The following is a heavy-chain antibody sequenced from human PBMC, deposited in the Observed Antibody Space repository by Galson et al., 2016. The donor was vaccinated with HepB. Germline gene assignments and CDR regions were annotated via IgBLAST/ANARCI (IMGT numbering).Heavy chain of an antibody. Sequence: TLSLTCSVSGDAVRGGTYSSYWTWIRQPAGKGLEWIGRVYSHGTTNYNPSFKSRASVSVDRSNTRFSLSLMSVTAADTALYYCARRLHCGETSCLKDDAFDMWGQGTMVTVSS. D-gene: IGHD2-21*01. V-gene: IGHV4-61*02. CDR3: ARRLHCGETSCLKDDAFDM. J-gene: IGHJ3*02. CDR1: GDAVRGGTYSSY. CDR2: VYSHGTT.